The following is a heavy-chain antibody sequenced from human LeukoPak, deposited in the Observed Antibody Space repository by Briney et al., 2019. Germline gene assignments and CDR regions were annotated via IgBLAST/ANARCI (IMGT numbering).Heavy chain of an antibody. D-gene: IGHD3-10*01. CDR3: ARANYGSGLDY. J-gene: IGHJ4*02. V-gene: IGHV3-30*04. Sequence: GGSLRLSCAASGFTFSDYPIHWVRQDPGEGLEWVALILYDGSGQYYADSVKGRFTISRDNSKNTVSLQMNSLRAEDTAVYYCARANYGSGLDYWGQGTLVTVSS. CDR1: GFTFSDYP. CDR2: ILYDGSGQ.